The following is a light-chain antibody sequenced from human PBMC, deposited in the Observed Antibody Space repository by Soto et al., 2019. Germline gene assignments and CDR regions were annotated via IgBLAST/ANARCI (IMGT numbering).Light chain of an antibody. CDR3: SSNTSSSTLYV. J-gene: IGLJ1*01. V-gene: IGLV2-14*01. CDR1: SSDVGGYNY. CDR2: DVS. Sequence: QSVLTHPASVSGSPGQSITISCTGTSSDVGGYNYVSWYQQHPGKAPKLMIYDVSNRPSGVSNRFSGSKSGNTASLTISGLQAEDEADYYCSSNTSSSTLYVFGSGTKVTVL.